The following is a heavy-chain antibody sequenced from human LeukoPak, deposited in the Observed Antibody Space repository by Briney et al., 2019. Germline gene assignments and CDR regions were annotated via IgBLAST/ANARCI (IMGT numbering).Heavy chain of an antibody. J-gene: IGHJ3*02. CDR1: GFTFDDYG. CDR2: INWDGGST. CDR3: ARGGGVVPAAIDAFDI. D-gene: IGHD2-2*01. V-gene: IGHV3-20*01. Sequence: GGSLRLSCAASGFTFDDYGMSWGRLARGKGVGWGSGINWDGGSTGYADSAKGRFTLTRDNAKNPLHLQMNSLSAEDTALYHCARGGGVVPAAIDAFDIWGQGTMVTVSS.